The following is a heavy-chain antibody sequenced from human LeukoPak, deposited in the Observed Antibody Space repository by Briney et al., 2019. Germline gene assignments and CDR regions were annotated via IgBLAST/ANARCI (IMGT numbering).Heavy chain of an antibody. Sequence: ASVKVSCETSGYTFTGYYIHWVRQAPGQGLEWMGWISAYNGNTNYAQKFQGRVTITADESTSTAYMELSSLRSEDTAVYYCARSRYSGYDIFDYWGQGTLVTVSS. CDR3: ARSRYSGYDIFDY. CDR1: GYTFTGYY. CDR2: ISAYNGNT. D-gene: IGHD5-12*01. V-gene: IGHV1-18*04. J-gene: IGHJ4*02.